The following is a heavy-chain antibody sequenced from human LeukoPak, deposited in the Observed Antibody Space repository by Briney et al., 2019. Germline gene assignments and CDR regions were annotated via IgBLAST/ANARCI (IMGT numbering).Heavy chain of an antibody. CDR1: GGSINSHY. D-gene: IGHD3-10*01. V-gene: IGHV4-59*11. Sequence: SETLSLTCSVSGGSINSHYWGWIRQPPGKRLEWIGYIFNTGNTNYNPSLASRVTMSVDTSRAQFFLRLSPVTAADTAIYYCASRPADTTWYGVFDYWSQGTPVTVSS. CDR2: IFNTGNT. J-gene: IGHJ4*02. CDR3: ASRPADTTWYGVFDY.